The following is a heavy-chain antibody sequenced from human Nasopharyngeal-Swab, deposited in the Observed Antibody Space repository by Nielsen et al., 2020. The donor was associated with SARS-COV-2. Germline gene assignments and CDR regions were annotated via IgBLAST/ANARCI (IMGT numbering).Heavy chain of an antibody. Sequence: WIRQPPGKGLEWIGEINHSGSTNYNPSLKSRVTISVDTSKNQLSLKLSSVTAADTAVYYCARDAKFYYYYYGMDVWGQGTTVTVSS. V-gene: IGHV4-34*01. CDR3: ARDAKFYYYYYGMDV. J-gene: IGHJ6*02. CDR2: INHSGST. D-gene: IGHD4/OR15-4a*01.